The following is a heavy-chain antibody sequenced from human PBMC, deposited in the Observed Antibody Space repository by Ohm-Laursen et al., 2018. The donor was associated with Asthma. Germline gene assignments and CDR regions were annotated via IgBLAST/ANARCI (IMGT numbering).Heavy chain of an antibody. J-gene: IGHJ6*02. CDR3: ATWTGNYPLDV. Sequence: SLRLSCTASGFTFSSYAMSWVRQAPGKGLEWVSSIKSSGSNIYYADSVRGRFTISRDNAKNPLYLQMNSLRDEDTAVYYCATWTGNYPLDVWGQGTKVTVSS. CDR1: GFTFSSYA. D-gene: IGHD3/OR15-3a*01. V-gene: IGHV3-21*01. CDR2: IKSSGSNI.